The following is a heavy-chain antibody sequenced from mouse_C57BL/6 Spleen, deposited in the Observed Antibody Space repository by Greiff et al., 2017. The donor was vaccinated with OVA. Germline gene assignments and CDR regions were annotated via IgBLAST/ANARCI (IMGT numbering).Heavy chain of an antibody. D-gene: IGHD1-1*01. CDR1: GYTFTSYW. CDR3: ARAITTVVGFDY. CDR2: IDPSDSET. Sequence: QVQLKQPGAELVRPGSSVKLSCKASGYTFTSYWMHWVKQRPIQGLEWIGNIDPSDSETHYNQKFKDKATLTVDKSSSTAYMQLSSLTSEDSAVYYCARAITTVVGFDYWGQGTTLTVSS. V-gene: IGHV1-52*01. J-gene: IGHJ2*01.